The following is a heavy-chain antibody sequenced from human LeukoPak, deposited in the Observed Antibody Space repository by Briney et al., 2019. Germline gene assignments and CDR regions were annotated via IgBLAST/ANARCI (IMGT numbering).Heavy chain of an antibody. CDR1: GYSITSSSW. CDR3: ARGSRGYSYG. Sequence: SETLSLTCAVSGYSITSSSWWGWIRQPPGQGLEWIGYIYHSGTTNYNPSLKSRVTISVDTSKNQFSLKLSSVTAADTAVYYCARGSRGYSYGWGQGTLVTVSS. CDR2: IYHSGTT. V-gene: IGHV4-28*03. J-gene: IGHJ4*02. D-gene: IGHD5-18*01.